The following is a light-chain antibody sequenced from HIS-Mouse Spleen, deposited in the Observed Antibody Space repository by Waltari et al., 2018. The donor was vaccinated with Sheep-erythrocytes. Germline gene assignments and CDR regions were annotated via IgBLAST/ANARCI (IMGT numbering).Light chain of an antibody. CDR3: CSYAGSSTPWV. CDR1: SSDVGSYNL. V-gene: IGLV2-23*01. J-gene: IGLJ3*02. Sequence: QSALTQPASVSGSPGQSITISCTGTSSDVGSYNLVSWYQQHPGKAPKLRIYEGSKRPSGVSNRCSGSKSGNTASLTISWLQAEDEADYYCCSYAGSSTPWVFGGGTKLTVL. CDR2: EGS.